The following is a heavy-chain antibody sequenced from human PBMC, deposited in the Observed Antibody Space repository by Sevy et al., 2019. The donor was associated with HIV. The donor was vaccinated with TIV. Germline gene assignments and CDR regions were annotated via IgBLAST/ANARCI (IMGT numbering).Heavy chain of an antibody. D-gene: IGHD1-1*01. V-gene: IGHV6-1*01. CDR1: GDGVSSRGTV. J-gene: IGHJ4*02. CDR3: ARDGGANWDGRPSGTVFDY. Sequence: QSQTLSLTCAISGDGVSSRGTVWNWIRQSPSRGLEWLGRTYYRSKWWNNYAPSVKSRISINPDTSKNQVSLHLNSVTPDDTAVYYCARDGGANWDGRPSGTVFDYWGQGTLVTVSS. CDR2: TYYRSKWWN.